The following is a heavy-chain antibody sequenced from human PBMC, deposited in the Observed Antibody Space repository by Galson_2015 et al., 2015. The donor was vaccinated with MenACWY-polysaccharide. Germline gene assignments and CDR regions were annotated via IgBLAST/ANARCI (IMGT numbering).Heavy chain of an antibody. CDR1: GFTFSSYA. Sequence: SLRLSCAASGFTFSSYAMSWVRQAPGKGLEWVSVISGSGGSTYYADSVKGRFTISRDKSKNTLYLQMNSLRAEDTAVYYCAKATYYYDSSGYYYYYGMDVWGQGTTVTVSS. J-gene: IGHJ6*02. CDR3: AKATYYYDSSGYYYYYGMDV. V-gene: IGHV3-23*01. D-gene: IGHD3-22*01. CDR2: ISGSGGST.